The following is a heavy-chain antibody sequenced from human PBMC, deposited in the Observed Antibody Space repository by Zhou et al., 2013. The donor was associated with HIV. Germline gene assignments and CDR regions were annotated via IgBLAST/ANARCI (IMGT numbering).Heavy chain of an antibody. CDR2: INPRSGSV. CDR3: ARESNASGKGRSVDI. CDR1: GYTFTGYY. V-gene: IGHV1-46*01. Sequence: QVQLVQSGAEVKEPGASVKVSCEASGYTFTGYYMHWVRQAPGQGPEVMGIINPRSGSVNYVEKFQAKVIMTRDTSTTTVYLFVSGLTSEDTAVYYCARESNASGKGRSVDIWGQGTRLIVSS. J-gene: IGHJ4*02. D-gene: IGHD3-10*01.